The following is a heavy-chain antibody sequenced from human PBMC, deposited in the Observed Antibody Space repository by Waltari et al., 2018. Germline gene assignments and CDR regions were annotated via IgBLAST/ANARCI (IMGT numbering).Heavy chain of an antibody. CDR3: ARLDYGDSLIDY. CDR2: INPDSGGT. J-gene: IGHJ4*02. V-gene: IGHV1-2*06. CDR1: GYTFTGYY. D-gene: IGHD4-17*01. Sequence: QVQLVQSGAEVKKPGASVKVSCKASGYTFTGYYMHWVRQAPGQGLEWMGRINPDSGGTNNAQKFQGRVTMTRDTSSSTAYMELSRLRSGDTAVYYCARLDYGDSLIDYWGQGTLVTVSS.